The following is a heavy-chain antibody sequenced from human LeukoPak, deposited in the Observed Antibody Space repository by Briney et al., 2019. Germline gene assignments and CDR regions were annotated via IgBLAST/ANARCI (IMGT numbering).Heavy chain of an antibody. CDR2: ISAYNGNT. V-gene: IGHV1-18*01. CDR3: AATDGYIHRHPLYYLDY. D-gene: IGHD5-24*01. J-gene: IGHJ4*02. CDR1: GYTFTSYG. Sequence: ASVKVSCKASGYTFTSYGISWVRQAPGQGLEWMGWISAYNGNTNYAQKLQGRVTVITDDSTNTAYMEVSSLRYDDTAIYYCAATDGYIHRHPLYYLDYWGQGTLVTVSS.